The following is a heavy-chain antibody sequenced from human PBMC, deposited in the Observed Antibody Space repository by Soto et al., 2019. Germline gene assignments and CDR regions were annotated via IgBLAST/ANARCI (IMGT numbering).Heavy chain of an antibody. CDR2: ITYNGGTI. J-gene: IGHJ4*02. D-gene: IGHD3-10*01. V-gene: IGHV3-9*01. CDR3: AKDASMVRAHYDY. Sequence: DVQLVESGGGLVQPGGSLRLSCAASGFIFENHAMHWVRQAPGKGLEWVSGITYNGGTIGYADSVKGRFTISRDNAKNSLYLQMKSLRPEDTAFYYCAKDASMVRAHYDYWGQGTLVTVSS. CDR1: GFIFENHA.